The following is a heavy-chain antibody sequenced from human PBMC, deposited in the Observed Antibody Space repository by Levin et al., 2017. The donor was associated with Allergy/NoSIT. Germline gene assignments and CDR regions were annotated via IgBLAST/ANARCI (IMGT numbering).Heavy chain of an antibody. CDR3: AREDGGDWYFDL. D-gene: IGHD2-21*01. CDR2: IHYDGKN. J-gene: IGHJ2*01. CDR1: GDSISSYY. Sequence: GSLRLSCTVSGDSISSYYWSWIRQPPGRGLEWIGYIHYDGKNNYNPSLKSRVTISLDTSKNEFSLKLRSVTAADTALYYCAREDGGDWYFDLWGRGTLVTVSS. V-gene: IGHV4-59*01.